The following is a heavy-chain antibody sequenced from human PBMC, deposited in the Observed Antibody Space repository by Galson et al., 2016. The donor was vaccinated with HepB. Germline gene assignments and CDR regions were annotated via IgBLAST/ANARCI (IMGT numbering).Heavy chain of an antibody. J-gene: IGHJ2*01. V-gene: IGHV3-23*01. CDR3: AKDGGTWGYYYGDWNLNL. CDR1: GFTFRDST. CDR2: ITGSGVSS. Sequence: SLRLSCAASGFTFRDSTMTWVRQAPGKGLEWVSTITGSGVSSYYADSVKGRFTISRDNSKNNVYLQMNSLRADDTAVVYCAKDGGTWGYYYGDWNLNLWGRGTLVTVSS. D-gene: IGHD3-22*01.